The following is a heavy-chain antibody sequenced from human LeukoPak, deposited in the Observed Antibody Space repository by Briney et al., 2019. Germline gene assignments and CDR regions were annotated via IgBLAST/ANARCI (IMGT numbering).Heavy chain of an antibody. Sequence: GGSLRLSCAASGFTFNNYAMTWVRQAPGKGLERVSTISDSVSGGSTYYADSVKGRFTISRDNSKNTLYLQMNSLRAEDTAVYYCARGKLGNFDYWGQGTLVTVSS. D-gene: IGHD7-27*01. V-gene: IGHV3-23*01. J-gene: IGHJ4*02. CDR2: ISDSVSGGST. CDR1: GFTFNNYA. CDR3: ARGKLGNFDY.